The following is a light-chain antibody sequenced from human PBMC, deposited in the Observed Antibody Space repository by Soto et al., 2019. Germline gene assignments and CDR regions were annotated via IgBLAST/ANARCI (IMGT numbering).Light chain of an antibody. Sequence: QSALTQPASVSGSPGQSITIPCTGTSSDVGNYQLVSWYQQHPGKAPQLLIYEATNRPSGISGRFSASKSGNTASLTISGLQAEDEADYYCSSYSRNTPFVFGSGTKVTVL. CDR2: EAT. CDR1: SSDVGNYQL. J-gene: IGLJ1*01. CDR3: SSYSRNTPFV. V-gene: IGLV2-14*02.